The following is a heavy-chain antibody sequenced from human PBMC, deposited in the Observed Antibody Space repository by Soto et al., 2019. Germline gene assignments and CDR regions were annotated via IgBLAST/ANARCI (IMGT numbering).Heavy chain of an antibody. CDR3: ESSAGGWGTSNWFDP. Sequence: PGESLKISCKGSGYSFTSYWIGWMRQMPGKGLEWMGIIYPGDSDTRYSPSFQGQVTISADKSISTAYLQWSSLKASDTAMYYCESSAGGWGTSNWFDPWGQGTLVTVSS. CDR1: GYSFTSYW. CDR2: IYPGDSDT. D-gene: IGHD6-19*01. V-gene: IGHV5-51*01. J-gene: IGHJ5*02.